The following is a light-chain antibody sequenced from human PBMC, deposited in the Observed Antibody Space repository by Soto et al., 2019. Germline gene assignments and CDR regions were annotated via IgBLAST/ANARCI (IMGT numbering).Light chain of an antibody. CDR3: QQYYSAPLT. J-gene: IGKJ4*01. CDR2: WAS. V-gene: IGKV4-1*01. CDR1: QSVLYSSNNKNY. Sequence: DIVMTQSPDSLAVSLGERATINCKSSQSVLYSSNNKNYLAWYQQNPGQPPKLLIYWASTRESGVPDRFSGSGSGTDFSLTVSGLQAEDVAVYYCQQYYSAPLTFSGGTKVEIK.